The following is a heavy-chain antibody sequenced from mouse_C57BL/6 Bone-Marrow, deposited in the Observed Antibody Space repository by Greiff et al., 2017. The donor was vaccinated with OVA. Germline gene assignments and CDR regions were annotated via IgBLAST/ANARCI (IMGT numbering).Heavy chain of an antibody. Sequence: VQLQQSGPELVKPGASVKISCKASGYTFTDYYMNWVKQSPGKSLEWIGDINPTNGGTSYNQKFKGKATLTVDKSSSTAYMELRSLTSEDSAGYCCGRRGQLRPHYFGYWGQGTTLTVSS. V-gene: IGHV1-26*01. CDR3: GRRGQLRPHYFGY. J-gene: IGHJ2*01. CDR1: GYTFTDYY. D-gene: IGHD3-2*02. CDR2: INPTNGGT.